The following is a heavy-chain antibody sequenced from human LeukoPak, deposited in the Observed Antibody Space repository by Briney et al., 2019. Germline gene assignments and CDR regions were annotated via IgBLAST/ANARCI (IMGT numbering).Heavy chain of an antibody. J-gene: IGHJ6*02. CDR3: ARRVYGGYSNYGMDV. D-gene: IGHD3-22*01. Sequence: GESLKISCKGSGYSFTSYWIGWVRQMPGKGLERMGIIYPGDSDTRYSPSFQGQVTISADKSISTAYLQWSSLKASDTAMYYCARRVYGGYSNYGMDVWGQGTTVTVSS. V-gene: IGHV5-51*01. CDR2: IYPGDSDT. CDR1: GYSFTSYW.